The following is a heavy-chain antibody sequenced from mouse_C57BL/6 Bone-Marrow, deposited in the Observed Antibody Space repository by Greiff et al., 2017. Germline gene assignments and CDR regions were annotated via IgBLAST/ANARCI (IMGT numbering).Heavy chain of an antibody. CDR3: AKAYGTYSWFAY. D-gene: IGHD2-1*01. Sequence: VQLKESGGGLVKPGGSLKLSCAASGFTFSDYGMHWVRQAPEKGLEWVAYISSGSSTIYYADTVKGRFTISRDNAKNTLFLQMTSLRSEDTAMYYCAKAYGTYSWFAYWGQGTLVTVSA. CDR1: GFTFSDYG. J-gene: IGHJ3*01. CDR2: ISSGSSTI. V-gene: IGHV5-17*01.